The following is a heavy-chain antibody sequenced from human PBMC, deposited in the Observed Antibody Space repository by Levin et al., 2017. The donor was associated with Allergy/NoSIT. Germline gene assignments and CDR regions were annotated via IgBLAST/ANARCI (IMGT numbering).Heavy chain of an antibody. J-gene: IGHJ2*01. D-gene: IGHD1-26*01. CDR3: AKARGSGSYVYWYFDV. V-gene: IGHV3-23*01. CDR1: GFTFNTYG. Sequence: GGSLRLSCAASGFTFNTYGMIWVRQAPGKGLEWVSGISGSGGSTYYAESVKGRFTISRDNSKNTVYLQMNSLRVDDTALYYCAKARGSGSYVYWYFDVWGRGTLVTVSS. CDR2: ISGSGGST.